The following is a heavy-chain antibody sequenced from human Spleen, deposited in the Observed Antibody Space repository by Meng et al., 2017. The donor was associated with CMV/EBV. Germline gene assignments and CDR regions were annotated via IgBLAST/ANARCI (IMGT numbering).Heavy chain of an antibody. CDR3: ARGGNEDVVVEPAFYFDS. Sequence: SETLSLTCAVQIGSFSDYYWSWIRQPPGKGLEWIGEINHSGGTNYNPSLKSRVTVSVDTSKMHFSLKLKSVTAADTAVYYCARGGNEDVVVEPAFYFDSWGLGTLVTVSS. CDR1: IGSFSDYY. J-gene: IGHJ4*02. V-gene: IGHV4-34*01. D-gene: IGHD2-2*01. CDR2: INHSGGT.